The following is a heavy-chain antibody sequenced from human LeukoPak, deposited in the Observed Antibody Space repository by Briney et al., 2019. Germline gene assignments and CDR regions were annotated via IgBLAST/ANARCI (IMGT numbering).Heavy chain of an antibody. CDR2: ISGSGGST. V-gene: IGHV3-23*01. CDR3: AKRGPYYYDSSGYYIDY. D-gene: IGHD3-22*01. CDR1: GFTFSSYA. Sequence: GGSLRLSCAASGFTFSSYAMSWVRQAPGKGLGWVSAISGSGGSTYYADSVKGRFTISRDNSKNTLYLQMNSLRAEDTAVYYCAKRGPYYYDSSGYYIDYWGQGTLVTVSS. J-gene: IGHJ4*02.